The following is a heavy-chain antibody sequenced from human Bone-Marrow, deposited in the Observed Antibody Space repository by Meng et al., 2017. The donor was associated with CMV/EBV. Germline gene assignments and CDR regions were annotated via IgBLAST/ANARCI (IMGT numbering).Heavy chain of an antibody. Sequence: GSLRLSCAVSGGSISSSNWWSWVRQPPGKGLEWIGEIYHSGSTNYNPSLKSRVTISVDTSKNQFSLKLSSVTAADTAVYYCARARGYCSSTSCYSSFDPWGQGTLVTVSS. CDR2: IYHSGST. J-gene: IGHJ5*02. CDR3: ARARGYCSSTSCYSSFDP. V-gene: IGHV4-4*02. D-gene: IGHD2-2*02. CDR1: GGSISSSNW.